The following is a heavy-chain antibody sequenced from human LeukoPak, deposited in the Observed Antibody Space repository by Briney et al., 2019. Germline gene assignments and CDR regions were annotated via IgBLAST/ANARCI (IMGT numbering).Heavy chain of an antibody. CDR3: ARDTYYYDSSGPRFDP. CDR2: IYYSGST. V-gene: IGHV4-59*01. J-gene: IGHJ5*02. CDR1: GGSLSSYY. Sequence: SETLSLTCTVSGGSLSSYYWSWIRQPPGKGLEWIGYIYYSGSTNYNPSLKSRVTISVDTSKTQFSLKLSSVTAADTAVYYCARDTYYYDSSGPRFDPWGQGTLVTVSS. D-gene: IGHD3-22*01.